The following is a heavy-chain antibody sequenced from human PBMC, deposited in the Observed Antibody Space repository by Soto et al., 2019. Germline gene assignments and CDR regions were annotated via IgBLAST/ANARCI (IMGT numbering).Heavy chain of an antibody. Sequence: GASVKVSCKASGYTFTSYYMHWVRQAPGQGLEWMGIINPSGGSTSYAQKFQGRVTMTRDTSTSTVYMELSSLRSEDTAVYYCATGYCSSTSCYNYYGMDVWGQGTTVTVSS. D-gene: IGHD2-2*02. J-gene: IGHJ6*02. CDR2: INPSGGST. CDR1: GYTFTSYY. CDR3: ATGYCSSTSCYNYYGMDV. V-gene: IGHV1-46*01.